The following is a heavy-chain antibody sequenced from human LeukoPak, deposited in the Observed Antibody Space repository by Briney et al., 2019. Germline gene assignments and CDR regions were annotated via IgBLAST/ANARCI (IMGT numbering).Heavy chain of an antibody. CDR3: ARGGEYWFFDL. CDR2: ISSGGTSI. Sequence: GGSLRHSCAASGFTFSRYEMNSVRQAPGKGLEWLSYISSGGTSIYYAESVKGRFTVSRDKAKNSLFLQMNSLRAEVSAFYYCARGGEYWFFDLWGRGTLVTVSS. D-gene: IGHD3-16*01. CDR1: GFTFSRYE. V-gene: IGHV3-48*03. J-gene: IGHJ2*01.